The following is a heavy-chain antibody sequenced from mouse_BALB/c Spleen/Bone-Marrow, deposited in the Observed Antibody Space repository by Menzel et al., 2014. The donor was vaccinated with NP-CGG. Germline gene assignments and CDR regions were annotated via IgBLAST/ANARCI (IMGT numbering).Heavy chain of an antibody. V-gene: IGHV1-80*01. CDR3: ARSNYGYDVYFDY. Sequence: QVQLQQSGAELVRPGSSVKISCKASGYAFSNYWMNWVKQRPGQGLEWIGQIFPGDGDTNYNGKFKGKATLTADKSSSTAYTQLNSLTSEDSAVYFCARSNYGYDVYFDYWGLGTTLTVSS. J-gene: IGHJ2*01. D-gene: IGHD2-2*01. CDR2: IFPGDGDT. CDR1: GYAFSNYW.